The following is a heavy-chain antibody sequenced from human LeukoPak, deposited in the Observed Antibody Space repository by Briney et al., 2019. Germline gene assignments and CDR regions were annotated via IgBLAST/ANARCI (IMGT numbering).Heavy chain of an antibody. CDR1: GGSVSSPTYY. CDR3: ARDAVGDAFDI. CDR2: IFYSGNT. D-gene: IGHD6-19*01. J-gene: IGHJ3*02. Sequence: PETLSLTCTVSGGSVSSPTYYWGWIRQPPGKGLEWIGTIFYSGNTYYNPSLKTRVTISIDTSKNHFSLKLSSVTAADTAVYYCARDAVGDAFDIWGQGTMVTVSS. V-gene: IGHV4-39*02.